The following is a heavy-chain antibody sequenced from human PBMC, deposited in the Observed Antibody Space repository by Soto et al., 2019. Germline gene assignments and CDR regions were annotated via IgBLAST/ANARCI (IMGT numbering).Heavy chain of an antibody. V-gene: IGHV4-31*03. CDR2: IYYSGST. Sequence: QVQLQESGPGLVKPSQTLSLTCTVSGGSISSGGYYWSWIRQHPGKGLEWIGYIYYSGSTYYNPSLKSRFTISVDTSKNRYPLKLSSVTAADTAVYYCARHNYDSSGTAVDVWGQGTTVTVSS. D-gene: IGHD3-22*01. CDR3: ARHNYDSSGTAVDV. CDR1: GGSISSGGYY. J-gene: IGHJ6*02.